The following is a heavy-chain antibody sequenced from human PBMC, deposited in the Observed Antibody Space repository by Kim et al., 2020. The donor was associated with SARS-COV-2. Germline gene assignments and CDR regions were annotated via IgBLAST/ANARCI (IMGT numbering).Heavy chain of an antibody. Sequence: YAHAGKGRVTIPRNKSKNTRYLQMNSLGAEDTAVYYWAREDIVVVPAIDYWGQGTLVTVSS. J-gene: IGHJ4*02. CDR3: AREDIVVVPAIDY. D-gene: IGHD2-2*01. V-gene: IGHV3-33*01.